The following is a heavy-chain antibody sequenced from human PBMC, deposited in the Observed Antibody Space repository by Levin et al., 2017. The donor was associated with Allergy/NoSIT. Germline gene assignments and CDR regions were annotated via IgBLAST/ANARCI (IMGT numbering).Heavy chain of an antibody. V-gene: IGHV1-2*06. J-gene: IGHJ4*02. Sequence: EASVKVSCKASGYTFTGYYMHWVRQAPGQGLEWMGRINPNSGGTNYAQKFQGRVTMTRDTSISTAYMELSRLRSDDTAVYYCARLLSQGTTVTISDYWGQGTLVTVSS. D-gene: IGHD4-17*01. CDR3: ARLLSQGTTVTISDY. CDR2: INPNSGGT. CDR1: GYTFTGYY.